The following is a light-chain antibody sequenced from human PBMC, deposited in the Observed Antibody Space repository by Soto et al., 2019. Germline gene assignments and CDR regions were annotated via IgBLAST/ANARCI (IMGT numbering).Light chain of an antibody. J-gene: IGKJ1*01. CDR3: QQYGSSRWT. V-gene: IGKV3-20*01. CDR2: GAS. Sequence: EIVLTQSPGTLSLSPGERATLSCRASQSVTNDYLAWYQQKPGQAPRLLIYGASSRATGIPDRVSGSGSGTDFTLTISSLEPEDFAVYYYQQYGSSRWTFGQGTKVEIK. CDR1: QSVTNDY.